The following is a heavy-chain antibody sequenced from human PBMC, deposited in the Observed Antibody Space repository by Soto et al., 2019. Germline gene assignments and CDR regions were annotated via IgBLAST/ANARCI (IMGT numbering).Heavy chain of an antibody. D-gene: IGHD3-22*01. CDR1: GFTFSQYG. V-gene: IGHV3-33*01. CDR3: ARPSSDYYDSSGPIGY. CDR2: IWYDGTNK. J-gene: IGHJ4*02. Sequence: PGGSLRLSCVASGFTFSQYGMHWARQAPGKGLEWVSVIWYDGTNKYYADSVKGRFTISRDNSKNTLNLQMDSLRAEDTAVYYCARPSSDYYDSSGPIGYWGQGTLVTVSS.